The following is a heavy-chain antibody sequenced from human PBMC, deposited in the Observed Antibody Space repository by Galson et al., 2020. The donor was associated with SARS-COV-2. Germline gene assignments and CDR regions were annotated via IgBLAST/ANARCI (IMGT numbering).Heavy chain of an antibody. D-gene: IGHD6-13*01. CDR1: GGSISSGGYY. CDR2: IYYSGST. CDR3: ASQSPNPDSSSWGGDY. J-gene: IGHJ4*02. Sequence: SETLSLTCTVSGGSISSGGYYWSWIRQHPGKGLEWIGYIYYSGSTYYNPSLKSRVTISVDTSKNQFSLKLSSVTAADTAVYYCASQSPNPDSSSWGGDYWGQGTLVTVSS. V-gene: IGHV4-31*03.